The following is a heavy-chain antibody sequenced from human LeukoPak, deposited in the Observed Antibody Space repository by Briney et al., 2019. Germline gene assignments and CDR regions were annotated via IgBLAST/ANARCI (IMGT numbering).Heavy chain of an antibody. Sequence: SQTLSLTCAISGDSVSSNSVTWNWIRQSPSRGLEWLGRTYYRSTWYNDYAISVKSRITINPDTSKNQFSMQLNSVTPEDTALYYCTRDLAGLGVWGQGTTVTVSS. J-gene: IGHJ6*02. CDR3: TRDLAGLGV. CDR1: GDSVSSNSVT. V-gene: IGHV6-1*01. CDR2: TYYRSTWYN.